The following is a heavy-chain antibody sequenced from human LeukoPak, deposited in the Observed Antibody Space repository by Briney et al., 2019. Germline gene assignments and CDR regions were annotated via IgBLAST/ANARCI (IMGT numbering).Heavy chain of an antibody. D-gene: IGHD3-10*01. Sequence: GGSLRLSCAASGFTFSNYWIHWVRQAPGKGVVWVSRINSDGSSTSYADSVKGRFTISRDKAKNSLYLQMNSLRDEEPAVYYCARDLSGRYAFDIWGQGTMVTVSS. CDR3: ARDLSGRYAFDI. CDR2: INSDGSST. CDR1: GFTFSNYW. J-gene: IGHJ3*02. V-gene: IGHV3-74*01.